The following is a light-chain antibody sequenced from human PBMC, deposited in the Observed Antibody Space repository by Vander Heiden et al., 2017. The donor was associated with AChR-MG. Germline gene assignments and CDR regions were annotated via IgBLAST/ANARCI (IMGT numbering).Light chain of an antibody. Sequence: DIQMTQSPSSLSPSVGDRVTIACRASQSISTYLNWFQQKPGKAPKLLIYAASSLQSGVPSRFIGGGSGTDFTLTISSLQPEDFATYYCQQSYSTPLTFGLGTKLEIK. CDR3: QQSYSTPLT. J-gene: IGKJ2*01. CDR1: QSISTY. V-gene: IGKV1-39*01. CDR2: AAS.